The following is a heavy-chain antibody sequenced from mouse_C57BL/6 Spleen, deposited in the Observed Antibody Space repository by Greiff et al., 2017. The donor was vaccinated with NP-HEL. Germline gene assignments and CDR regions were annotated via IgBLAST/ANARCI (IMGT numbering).Heavy chain of an antibody. CDR1: GFTFSSYA. Sequence: DVQLVESGGGLVKPGGSLKLSCAASGFTFSSYAMSWVRQTPEKRLEWVATISDGGSYTYYPDNVKGRFTISRDNAKNNLYLQMSHLKSEDTAMYYCARDNCDGGYFDYWGQGTTLTVSS. V-gene: IGHV5-4*01. CDR3: ARDNCDGGYFDY. D-gene: IGHD4-1*01. CDR2: ISDGGSYT. J-gene: IGHJ2*01.